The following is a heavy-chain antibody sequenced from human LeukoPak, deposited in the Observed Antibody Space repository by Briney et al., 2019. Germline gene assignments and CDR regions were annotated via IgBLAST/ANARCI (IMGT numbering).Heavy chain of an antibody. J-gene: IGHJ5*02. CDR3: ARDLGGPNWFDP. CDR2: ISYDGSNK. D-gene: IGHD2-15*01. CDR1: GFTFSSYA. Sequence: PGGSLRLSCAASGFTFSSYAMHWVRQAPGKGLEWVAVISYDGSNKYYADSVKGRFTISRDNSKNTLYLQMNSLRAEDTAVYYCARDLGGPNWFDPWGQGTLVTVSS. V-gene: IGHV3-30*04.